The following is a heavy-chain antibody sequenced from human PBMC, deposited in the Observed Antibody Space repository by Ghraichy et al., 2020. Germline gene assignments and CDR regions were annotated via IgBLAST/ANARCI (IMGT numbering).Heavy chain of an antibody. Sequence: GGSLRLSCAASGFTFSSYGMHWVRQAPGKGLEWVAFIRYDGSNKYYADSVKGRFTISRDNSKNTLYLQMNSLRAEDTAVYYCAKVMQQLGAFFDYWGQGTLVTVYS. D-gene: IGHD6-13*01. CDR1: GFTFSSYG. J-gene: IGHJ4*02. V-gene: IGHV3-30*02. CDR3: AKVMQQLGAFFDY. CDR2: IRYDGSNK.